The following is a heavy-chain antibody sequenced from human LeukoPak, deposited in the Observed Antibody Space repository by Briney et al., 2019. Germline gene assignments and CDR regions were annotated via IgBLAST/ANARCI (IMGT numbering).Heavy chain of an antibody. V-gene: IGHV5-51*01. CDR1: GYNFTNYW. Sequence: GESLKVSCKASGYNFTNYWIAWVRQMPGKGLEWMGIIYPGDSNPRYSPSFQGQVTISADKSITTAYLQWSSLKASDTAIYYCARQRYTYGLDAWGQGTAVTVSS. CDR2: IYPGDSNP. D-gene: IGHD1-1*01. J-gene: IGHJ6*02. CDR3: ARQRYTYGLDA.